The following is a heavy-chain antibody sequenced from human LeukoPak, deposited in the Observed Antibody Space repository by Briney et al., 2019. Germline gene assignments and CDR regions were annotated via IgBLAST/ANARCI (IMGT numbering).Heavy chain of an antibody. CDR2: IYSGGST. D-gene: IGHD3-10*01. Sequence: PGGSLRLSCAASGFTVSSNYMSWVRQAPGKGLEWVSIIYSGGSTYYADSVKGRFTISRDNSKNTLYLQMNSLRAEDTAVYYCARDLRIYAFDIWGQGTMVTVSS. J-gene: IGHJ3*02. CDR3: ARDLRIYAFDI. CDR1: GFTVSSNY. V-gene: IGHV3-66*01.